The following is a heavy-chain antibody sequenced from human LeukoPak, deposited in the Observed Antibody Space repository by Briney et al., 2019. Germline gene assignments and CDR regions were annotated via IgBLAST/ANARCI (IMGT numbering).Heavy chain of an antibody. V-gene: IGHV4-39*07. J-gene: IGHJ4*02. Sequence: SETLSLTCTVSGVSISNSPYYWGWIRQPPGKGLEWIGSIYYRGSTYYNPSLKSRVTISLDTSKNQFSLTLTSVSAADTAVYYCARVHTRYDSSGYYWDYFDYWGQGTLVTVSS. CDR1: GVSISNSPYY. CDR3: ARVHTRYDSSGYYWDYFDY. D-gene: IGHD3-22*01. CDR2: IYYRGST.